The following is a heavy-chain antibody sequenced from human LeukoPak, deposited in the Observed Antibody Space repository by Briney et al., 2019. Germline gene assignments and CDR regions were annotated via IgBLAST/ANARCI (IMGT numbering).Heavy chain of an antibody. CDR2: ISDGDGST. CDR3: AKEWEPDHGFDI. Sequence: GGSLRLSCAASGFTFSSYAMTWVRQAPGKGLEWVSGISDGDGSTYYADSVKGRFTISRDNSKNTLYLQMNSLRAEDTAVYYCAKEWEPDHGFDIWGQGTMVTVSS. CDR1: GFTFSSYA. D-gene: IGHD1-26*01. V-gene: IGHV3-23*01. J-gene: IGHJ3*02.